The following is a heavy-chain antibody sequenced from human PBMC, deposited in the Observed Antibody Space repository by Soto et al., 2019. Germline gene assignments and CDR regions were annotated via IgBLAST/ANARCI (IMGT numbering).Heavy chain of an antibody. D-gene: IGHD3-10*01. CDR3: SSLQHWSAGVNYYTDMDV. CDR1: GYTFSNFG. Sequence: QVQLVQSGPEVRQPGASVKVSCKASGYTFSNFGVAWVRQAPGKGLEWMAWISINNGNTNYAQRFQGRMTMTTDTSTSAACMELRSLRSDHTAVYFPSSLQHWSAGVNYYTDMDVWGKGAMVTVSP. CDR2: ISINNGNT. V-gene: IGHV1-18*01. J-gene: IGHJ6*04.